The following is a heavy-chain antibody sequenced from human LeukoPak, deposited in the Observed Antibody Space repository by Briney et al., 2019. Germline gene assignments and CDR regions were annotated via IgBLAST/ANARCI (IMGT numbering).Heavy chain of an antibody. J-gene: IGHJ4*02. Sequence: GGSLRLSCAASGFTFSSYAMSWVRQAPGKGLEWVSGISGSGDSTYYADSVKGRFTISRDNSKNTLSLQINGLRAEDTAVYYCASPGPAVVVTVIDPLDYWGQGTLVTVSS. D-gene: IGHD2-21*02. V-gene: IGHV3-23*01. CDR2: ISGSGDST. CDR1: GFTFSSYA. CDR3: ASPGPAVVVTVIDPLDY.